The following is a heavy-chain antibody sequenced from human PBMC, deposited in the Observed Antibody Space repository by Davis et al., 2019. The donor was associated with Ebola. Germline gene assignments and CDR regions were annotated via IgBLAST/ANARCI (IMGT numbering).Heavy chain of an antibody. D-gene: IGHD3-9*01. V-gene: IGHV1-18*04. CDR3: ARAPNYDVLTGTSSYYFDY. CDR1: GYISTSYR. CDR2: NSGFNTNT. Sequence: ASALNSCYSSGYISTSYRLVWVRQAARLGLEWMGWNSGFNTNTNFAQKFQGRVTVSKDTSTNTAYMDLRSLTSDDTAIYYCARAPNYDVLTGTSSYYFDYWGQGTLVTVSS. J-gene: IGHJ4*02.